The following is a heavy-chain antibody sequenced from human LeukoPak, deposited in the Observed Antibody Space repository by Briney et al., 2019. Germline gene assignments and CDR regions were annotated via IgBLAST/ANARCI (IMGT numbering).Heavy chain of an antibody. CDR3: AWTTVTTTAY. V-gene: IGHV3-23*01. Sequence: GGSLRLSCAASGFTFDDYGMSGVRQAPGKGLEWVSAVSGSGGSTYYADSVKGRFTISRDNSKNTLYLQMNSLRAEDTAVYYCAWTTVTTTAYWGQGTLVTVSS. CDR2: VSGSGGST. J-gene: IGHJ4*02. D-gene: IGHD4-11*01. CDR1: GFTFDDYG.